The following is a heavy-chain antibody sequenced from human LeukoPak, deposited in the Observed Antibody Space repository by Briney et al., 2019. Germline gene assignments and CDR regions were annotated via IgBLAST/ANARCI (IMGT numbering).Heavy chain of an antibody. CDR2: INPNSGGT. CDR1: GYTFTGYY. CDR3: ARDKPAEAALDF. J-gene: IGHJ4*02. V-gene: IGHV1-2*02. Sequence: GASVKVSCKASGYTFTGYYIHWVRQAPGQGLEWMGWINPNSGGTNYAQKFQGRVTMTRDRSINTAYMDLRSLTYDDTAVHYCARDKPAEAALDFWGQGTLVTVSS.